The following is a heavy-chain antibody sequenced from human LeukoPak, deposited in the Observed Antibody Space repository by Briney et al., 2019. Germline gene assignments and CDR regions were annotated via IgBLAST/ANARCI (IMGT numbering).Heavy chain of an antibody. CDR1: GFTVSSNY. J-gene: IGHJ4*02. CDR3: VKGKFLLSN. D-gene: IGHD2-15*01. V-gene: IGHV3-53*01. Sequence: GGSLRLSCAASGFTVSSNYMSWVRQAPGKGLEWVSIVYGGDHSTSYVDSVRGRFTISRDNSKNALYLQMNSLRAEDTAVYYCVKGKFLLSNWGQGTLVTVSS. CDR2: VYGGDHST.